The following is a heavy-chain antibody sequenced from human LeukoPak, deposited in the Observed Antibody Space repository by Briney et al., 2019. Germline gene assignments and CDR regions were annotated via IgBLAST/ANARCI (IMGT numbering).Heavy chain of an antibody. CDR1: GGSISSYY. CDR3: ARAPRGVVVKSDAFDI. D-gene: IGHD2-15*01. J-gene: IGHJ3*02. Sequence: PSETLSLTCTVSGGSISSYYWSWIRQPPGKGLEWVGYIYYSGSTNYNPSLKSRVRTSVDTSKKQFSLRLSSVTAADTAVYYCARAPRGVVVKSDAFDIWGQGTMVTVSS. CDR2: IYYSGST. V-gene: IGHV4-59*01.